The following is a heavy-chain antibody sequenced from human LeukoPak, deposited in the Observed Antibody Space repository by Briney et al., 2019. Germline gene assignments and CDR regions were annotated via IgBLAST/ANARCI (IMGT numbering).Heavy chain of an antibody. V-gene: IGHV3-74*01. CDR1: GVTISRYW. CDR2: INSDGSST. Sequence: PGESLRLSCGASGVTISRYWMHWVRQAPGKGLVWVSRINSDGSSTSYAGSVKGRFTISRDNAKNTLSLELNSLRGEDTGVYYCAMSGDGHNYFDYGGRGTLVTVSS. J-gene: IGHJ4*02. CDR3: AMSGDGHNYFDY. D-gene: IGHD5-24*01.